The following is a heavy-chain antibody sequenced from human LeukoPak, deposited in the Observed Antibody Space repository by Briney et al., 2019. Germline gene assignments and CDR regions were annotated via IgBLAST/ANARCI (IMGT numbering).Heavy chain of an antibody. Sequence: GGSLRLSCAASGFTFSSYAMSWVRQAPGKGLEWVSAISGSGGSTYYADSVKGRFTISRDNSKNTLYLQMNSLRAEDTAVYYCASGTAMVIYYYYYMDVWGKGTTVTVSS. D-gene: IGHD5-18*01. V-gene: IGHV3-23*01. CDR3: ASGTAMVIYYYYYMDV. CDR2: ISGSGGST. CDR1: GFTFSSYA. J-gene: IGHJ6*03.